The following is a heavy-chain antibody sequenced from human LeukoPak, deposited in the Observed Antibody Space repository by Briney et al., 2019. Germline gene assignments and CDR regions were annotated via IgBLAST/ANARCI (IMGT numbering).Heavy chain of an antibody. J-gene: IGHJ4*02. CDR1: GFTFDDYA. Sequence: GGSLRLACAASGFTFDDYAMHWVRQAPGKGLEWVSGISWNSGSIGYADSVKGRFAISRDNAKNSLYLQMNSLRAEDTALYYCATDIHYDSSGPFDYWGQGTLVTVSS. D-gene: IGHD3-22*01. V-gene: IGHV3-9*01. CDR2: ISWNSGSI. CDR3: ATDIHYDSSGPFDY.